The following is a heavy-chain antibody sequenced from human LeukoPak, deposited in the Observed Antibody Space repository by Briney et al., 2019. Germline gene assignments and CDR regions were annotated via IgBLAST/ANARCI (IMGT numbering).Heavy chain of an antibody. V-gene: IGHV3-23*01. CDR3: AKDHLGYCSGGSCYDFDY. CDR2: ISVSGEDT. CDR1: GFTFSSYA. Sequence: GGSLRLSCAASGFTFSSYAMSWVRQAPGKGLEWVSGISVSGEDTYYADSVKGRFTISRDNSKNTLHLQMNSLRAEDTAVYYCAKDHLGYCSGGSCYDFDYWGQGTLVTVSS. D-gene: IGHD2-15*01. J-gene: IGHJ4*02.